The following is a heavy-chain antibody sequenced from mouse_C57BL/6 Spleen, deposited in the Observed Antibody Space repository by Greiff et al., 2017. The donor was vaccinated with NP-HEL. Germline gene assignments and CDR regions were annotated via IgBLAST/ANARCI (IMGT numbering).Heavy chain of an antibody. D-gene: IGHD2-3*01. CDR3: ARPGGLLFYYAMDY. J-gene: IGHJ4*01. CDR1: GYSFTDYN. CDR2: INPNYGTT. Sequence: EVQLQQSGPELVKPGASVKISCKASGYSFTDYNMNWVKQSNGKSLEWIGVINPNYGTTSYNQKFKGKATLTVDQSSSTAYMQLNSLTSEDSAVYCCARPGGLLFYYAMDYWGQGTSVTVSS. V-gene: IGHV1-39*01.